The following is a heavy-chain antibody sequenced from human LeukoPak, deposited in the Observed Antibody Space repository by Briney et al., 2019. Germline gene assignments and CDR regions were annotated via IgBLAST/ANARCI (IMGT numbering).Heavy chain of an antibody. CDR2: IYPGDSDT. J-gene: IGHJ4*02. Sequence: GESLKISCKGSGYSFTNYWIGWVRQMPGKGLEWMGIIYPGDSDTRYSPSFQGQVTISADKSINTAYLQWISLKASDTAMYYCARQVSAYRFDYWGQGTLVTVSS. CDR3: ARQVSAYRFDY. V-gene: IGHV5-51*01. CDR1: GYSFTNYW. D-gene: IGHD3-16*01.